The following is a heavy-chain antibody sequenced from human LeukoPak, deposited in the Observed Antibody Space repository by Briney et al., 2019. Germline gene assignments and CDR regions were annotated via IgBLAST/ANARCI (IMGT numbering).Heavy chain of an antibody. CDR3: AKDPMLGSGYSLADY. D-gene: IGHD3-22*01. V-gene: IGHV3-23*01. CDR2: ISGSGGST. J-gene: IGHJ4*02. Sequence: GGSLRLSCAASGFTFSSYAMSWVRQAPGKGLEWVSAISGSGGSTYYADSVKGRFTISRDNSKNTLYLQMNSLRAEDTAVYYCAKDPMLGSGYSLADYWGQGTLVTVSS. CDR1: GFTFSSYA.